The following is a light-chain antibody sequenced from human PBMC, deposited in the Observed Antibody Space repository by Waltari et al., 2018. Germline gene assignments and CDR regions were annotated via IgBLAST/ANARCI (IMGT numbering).Light chain of an antibody. CDR3: QVWDSSRAHVV. J-gene: IGLJ3*02. CDR2: YDS. CDR1: NIGSRS. V-gene: IGLV3-21*04. Sequence: SYVLTQPPSVSVAPGQTARITCGINNIGSRSVHWCQQRPGQAPVPVIYYDSDRPSGIPERFSGSNSADAATLTISRVEAGDEADYYCQVWDSSRAHVVFGGGTRLTVL.